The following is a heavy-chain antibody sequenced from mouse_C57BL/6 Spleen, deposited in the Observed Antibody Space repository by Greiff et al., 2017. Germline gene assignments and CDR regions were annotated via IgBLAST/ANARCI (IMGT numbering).Heavy chain of an antibody. D-gene: IGHD4-1*01. CDR2: ISSGSSTI. CDR3: ATLNWDEYYLDY. V-gene: IGHV5-17*01. Sequence: EVKLVESGGGLVKPGGSLKLSCAASGFTFSDYGMHWVRQAPEKGLEWVAYISSGSSTIYYADTVKGRVTISRDNAKHTLFMQLTSLRSEDTAMYYCATLNWDEYYLDYWGQGTTLTVSS. CDR1: GFTFSDYG. J-gene: IGHJ2*01.